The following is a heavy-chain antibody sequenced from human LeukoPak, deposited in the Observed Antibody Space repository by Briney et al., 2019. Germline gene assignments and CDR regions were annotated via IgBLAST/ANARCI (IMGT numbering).Heavy chain of an antibody. CDR2: LYYTGST. J-gene: IGHJ5*02. D-gene: IGHD6-13*01. Sequence: PSETLSLTCSVSGGSISSSSYYWGWIRQPPGKGLEWIGSLYYTGSTYYNPSLKSRVTISVDTSKNQLSLKLSSVTAADTAVYYCARHPAADGVLNWFDPWGQGTLVTVSS. CDR3: ARHPAADGVLNWFDP. V-gene: IGHV4-39*01. CDR1: GGSISSSSYY.